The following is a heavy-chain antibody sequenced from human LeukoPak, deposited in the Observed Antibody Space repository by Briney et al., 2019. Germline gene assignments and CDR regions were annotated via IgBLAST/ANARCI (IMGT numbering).Heavy chain of an antibody. CDR3: ARVGGMTTINNAAFDI. J-gene: IGHJ3*02. D-gene: IGHD4-4*01. CDR2: IYHSGST. V-gene: IGHV4-59*01. CDR1: GGSINSDY. Sequence: SETLSLTCSVSGGSINSDYWNWIRQPPGEGLEWIGYIYHSGSTNYNPSLKSRVTISIDKSKKQFSLKLISVTAADTAIYYCARVGGMTTINNAAFDIWGQGTMVTVSS.